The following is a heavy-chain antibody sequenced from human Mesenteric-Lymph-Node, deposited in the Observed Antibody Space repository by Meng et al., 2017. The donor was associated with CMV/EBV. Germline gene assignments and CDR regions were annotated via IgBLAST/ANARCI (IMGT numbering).Heavy chain of an antibody. CDR3: ARGGSRIFDY. V-gene: IGHV3-23*01. D-gene: IGHD5-18*01. J-gene: IGHJ4*02. CDR1: GFTFSNYA. Sequence: GESLKISCAASGFTFSNYAMSWVRQAPGKGLEWVSGISDSGGSTNYADSVKGRFTISRDDAKNSLYLQMNSLRAEDTAVYYCARGGSRIFDYWGQGTLVTVSS. CDR2: ISDSGGST.